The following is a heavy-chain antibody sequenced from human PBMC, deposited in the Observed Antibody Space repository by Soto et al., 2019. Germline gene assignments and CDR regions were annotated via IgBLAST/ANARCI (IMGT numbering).Heavy chain of an antibody. CDR3: TTDSRFLEWSSYYYGMDV. V-gene: IGHV3-15*01. CDR2: IKSKTHGGTT. Sequence: PGGSLRLSCAASGFTFSNAWMSWVRQVPGKGLEWVGRIKSKTHGGTTDYAAPVKGGFTISRDDSKNTLYLQMNSLKTEDTAVYYCTTDSRFLEWSSYYYGMDVWGPGTTVTVSS. J-gene: IGHJ6*02. D-gene: IGHD3-3*01. CDR1: GFTFSNAW.